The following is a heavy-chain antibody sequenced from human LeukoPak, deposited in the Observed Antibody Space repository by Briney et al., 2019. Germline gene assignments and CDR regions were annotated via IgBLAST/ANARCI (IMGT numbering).Heavy chain of an antibody. V-gene: IGHV4-61*02. CDR1: GGSISSGSYC. CDR3: ARGSYPSSGWYWDY. J-gene: IGHJ4*02. CDR2: IYTSGST. D-gene: IGHD6-19*01. Sequence: SETLSLTCTVSGGSISSGSYCWSWIRQPAGKGLEWIGRIYTSGSTNYNPSLKSRVTISVDTSKNQFSLKLSSVTAADTAVYYCARGSYPSSGWYWDYWGQGTLVTVSS.